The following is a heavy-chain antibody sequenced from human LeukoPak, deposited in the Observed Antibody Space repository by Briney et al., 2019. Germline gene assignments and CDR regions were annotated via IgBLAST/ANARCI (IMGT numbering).Heavy chain of an antibody. Sequence: PSDTLSLTCTVSGGSINSYYWSWIRQPPGKGLEWIGYIYYSGSTEYNPSLKSRVTISVDTSKNQFSLKMSSVTAADTAVYYCARFISTTVTTFFDYWGQGTLVTVSS. CDR3: ARFISTTVTTFFDY. V-gene: IGHV4-59*07. J-gene: IGHJ4*02. CDR2: IYYSGST. CDR1: GGSINSYY. D-gene: IGHD4-17*01.